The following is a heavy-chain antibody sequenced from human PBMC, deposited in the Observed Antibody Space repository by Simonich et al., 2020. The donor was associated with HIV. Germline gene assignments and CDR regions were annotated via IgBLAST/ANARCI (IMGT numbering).Heavy chain of an antibody. V-gene: IGHV4-39*07. Sequence: QLQLQESGPGLVKPSETLSLTCTVSGGSISVSRSYFWGWIRQPPGKGLEWIGSIFYGGNTNYNPSLKNRVTMSVDTSKNQFSLKLSSVTAAATAVYYCAGCGGDCYHFDYWGQGTLVTVSS. CDR3: AGCGGDCYHFDY. CDR1: GGSISVSRSYF. CDR2: IFYGGNT. J-gene: IGHJ4*02. D-gene: IGHD2-21*02.